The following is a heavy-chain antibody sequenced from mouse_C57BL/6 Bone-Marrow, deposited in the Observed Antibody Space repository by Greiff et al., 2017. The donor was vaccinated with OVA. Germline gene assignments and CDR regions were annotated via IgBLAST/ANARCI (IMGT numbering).Heavy chain of an antibody. CDR2: INPNNGGT. J-gene: IGHJ2*01. CDR3: ARWKRGPFDY. V-gene: IGHV1-26*01. CDR1: GYTFTDYY. Sequence: EVQLQQSGPELVKPGASVKISCKASGYTFTDYYMNWVKQSHGKSLEWIGDINPNNGGTSYNQKFKGKATLTVDKSSSTAYMELRSLTSEDSAVYYCARWKRGPFDYWGQGTTLTVSS.